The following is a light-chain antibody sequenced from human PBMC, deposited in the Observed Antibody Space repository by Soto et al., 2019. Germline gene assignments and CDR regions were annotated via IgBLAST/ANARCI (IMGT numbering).Light chain of an antibody. J-gene: IGKJ1*01. CDR2: GAS. Sequence: EFVLTQSPGTLSVSPGGRATLSCRASQSISDTLAWYQQKPGQAPRLLIHGASTRATGFPARFSGSGSGTDFTLTISSLQSEDFAVYYCQQYNNWPWTFGQGTKVDIK. V-gene: IGKV3-15*01. CDR3: QQYNNWPWT. CDR1: QSISDT.